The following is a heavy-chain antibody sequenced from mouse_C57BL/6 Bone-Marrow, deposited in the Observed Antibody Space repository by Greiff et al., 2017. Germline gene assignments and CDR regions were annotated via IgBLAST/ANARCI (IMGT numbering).Heavy chain of an antibody. Sequence: VKLQQSGAELAKPGASVKLSCKASGYTFTSYWMHWVKQRPGQGLEWIGYINPSSGYTKYNQKFKDKATLSSDKSSRTAYMQLISLTYEDSAVYYCAPLYSYVSSYGFAYWGQGTLVTVSA. V-gene: IGHV1-7*01. CDR1: GYTFTSYW. CDR2: INPSSGYT. J-gene: IGHJ3*01. CDR3: APLYSYVSSYGFAY. D-gene: IGHD1-1*01.